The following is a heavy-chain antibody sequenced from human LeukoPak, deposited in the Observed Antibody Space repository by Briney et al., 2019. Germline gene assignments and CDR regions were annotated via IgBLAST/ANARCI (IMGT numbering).Heavy chain of an antibody. Sequence: ASVKVSCKASGYTFTSYYMHWVRQAPGQGLEWMGIINPSGGSTSYAQKFQGRVTMTRDTSTSTAYMELSSLRSEDTAVYYCARDIGIVATRDNWFDPWGQGTLVTVSS. D-gene: IGHD5-12*01. CDR2: INPSGGST. CDR3: ARDIGIVATRDNWFDP. J-gene: IGHJ5*02. CDR1: GYTFTSYY. V-gene: IGHV1-46*01.